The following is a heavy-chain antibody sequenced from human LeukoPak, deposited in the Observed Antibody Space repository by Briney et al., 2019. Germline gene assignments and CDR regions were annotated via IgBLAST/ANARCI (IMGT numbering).Heavy chain of an antibody. CDR2: IGVDETFK. CDR1: GFIFSENA. J-gene: IGHJ5*01. Sequence: GGSLRLSCAASGFIFSENAMHWVRQAPGKGLDWVAYIGVDETFKEHADSVKGRFTISRDNSENTLFLQMNSLRSDDTAVYYCAEDFWNFRDSWGQGTPVTVSS. V-gene: IGHV3-30*02. CDR3: AEDFWNFRDS. D-gene: IGHD3-3*01.